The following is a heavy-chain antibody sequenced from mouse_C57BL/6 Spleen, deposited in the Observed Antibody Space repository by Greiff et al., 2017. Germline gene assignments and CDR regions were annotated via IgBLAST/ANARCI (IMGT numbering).Heavy chain of an antibody. CDR3: TRNYDYAMDY. CDR1: GYTFTDYE. Sequence: QVHVKQSGAELVRPGASVTLSCKASGYTFTDYEMHWVKQTPVHGLEWIGAIDPETGGTAYNQKFKGKAILTADKSSSTAYMELRSLTSEDSAVYYCTRNYDYAMDYWGQGTSVTVSS. V-gene: IGHV1-15*01. CDR2: IDPETGGT. J-gene: IGHJ4*01. D-gene: IGHD2-4*01.